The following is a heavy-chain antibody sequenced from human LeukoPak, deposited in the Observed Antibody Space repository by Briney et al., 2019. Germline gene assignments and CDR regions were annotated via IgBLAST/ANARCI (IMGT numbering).Heavy chain of an antibody. V-gene: IGHV4-61*02. Sequence: PSQTLSLTCTVSGGSISSGSYYWSWIRQPAGKGLEWIGRIYTSGSTNYNPSLKSRVTISVDTSKNQFSLKLSSVTAADTAVYYCARDHRRGSGKRLDYWGQGTLVTVSS. CDR1: GGSISSGSYY. CDR3: ARDHRRGSGKRLDY. CDR2: IYTSGST. J-gene: IGHJ4*02. D-gene: IGHD3-10*01.